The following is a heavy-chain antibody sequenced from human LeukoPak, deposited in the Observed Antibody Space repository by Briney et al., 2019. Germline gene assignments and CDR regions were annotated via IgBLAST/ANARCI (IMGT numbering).Heavy chain of an antibody. J-gene: IGHJ3*02. D-gene: IGHD5-12*01. CDR2: ISGGGGST. CDR3: AKARYSGYAFDAFDM. V-gene: IGHV3-23*01. CDR1: GFTFSSYA. Sequence: SGGSLRLSCAAPGFTFSSYAMNWVRQAPGKGPEWVSVISGGGGSTFYADSVKGRFTISRDNSKTTLYLQMNSLRAEDTAVYYCAKARYSGYAFDAFDMWGQGTMVSVSS.